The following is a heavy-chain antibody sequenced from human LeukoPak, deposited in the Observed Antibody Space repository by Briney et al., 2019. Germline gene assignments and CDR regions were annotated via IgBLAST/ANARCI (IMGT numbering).Heavy chain of an antibody. CDR1: GFTFSDHY. D-gene: IGHD1-1*01. Sequence: GGSLRLSCAASGFTFSDHYMDWVRQAPGKGLEWVCRIRNKANSYTTEYAASVKGRFSISRDESENLVYLQVNSLKTEDTAVYYCARGPSISTTHTAYYYGMDVWGKGTTVTVSS. CDR3: ARGPSISTTHTAYYYGMDV. CDR2: IRNKANSYTT. V-gene: IGHV3-72*01. J-gene: IGHJ6*04.